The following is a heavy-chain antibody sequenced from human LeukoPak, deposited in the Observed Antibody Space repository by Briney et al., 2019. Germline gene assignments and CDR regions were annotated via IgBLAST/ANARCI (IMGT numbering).Heavy chain of an antibody. Sequence: PGRSLRLSCAASGFTFSSYGMHWVRQAPGKGLEWVAVISYDGSNKYYADSVKGRLTISRDNSKNTLYLQMNSLRAEDTAVYYCAKEPRYCSGGSCYPGYYYGMDVWGQGTTVTVSS. CDR3: AKEPRYCSGGSCYPGYYYGMDV. J-gene: IGHJ6*02. CDR1: GFTFSSYG. D-gene: IGHD2-15*01. CDR2: ISYDGSNK. V-gene: IGHV3-30*18.